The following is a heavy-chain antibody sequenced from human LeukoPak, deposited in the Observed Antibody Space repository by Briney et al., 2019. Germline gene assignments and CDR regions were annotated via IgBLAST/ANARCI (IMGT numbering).Heavy chain of an antibody. CDR3: ARRTDPSYRYFDL. J-gene: IGHJ2*01. V-gene: IGHV4-39*01. Sequence: PSETLSLICTVSGGSISISTYYWGWIRQPPGKGLEWIGSIYYSGNTYFNPSLKSRVTISVDTSKNQFSLKLSSVTAADTALYYCARRTDPSYRYFDLWGRGTLVTVSS. CDR1: GGSISISTYY. CDR2: IYYSGNT.